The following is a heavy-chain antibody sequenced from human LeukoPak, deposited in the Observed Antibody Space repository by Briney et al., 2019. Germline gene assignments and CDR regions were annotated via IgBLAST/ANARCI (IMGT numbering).Heavy chain of an antibody. V-gene: IGHV1-69*01. CDR1: GGTFSSYA. J-gene: IGHJ6*02. CDR3: ARNDRFHYYYGMDV. D-gene: IGHD1-1*01. CDR2: IIPIFGTA. Sequence: ASVKVSCKASGGTFSSYAISWVRQAPGQGLEWMGGIIPIFGTANYAQKFQGRVTITADESTSTAYMELSSLRSEDTAVYYCARNDRFHYYYGMDVWGQGTTVTVSS.